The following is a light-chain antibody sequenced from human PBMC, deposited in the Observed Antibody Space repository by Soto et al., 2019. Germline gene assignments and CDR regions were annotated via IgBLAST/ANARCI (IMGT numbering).Light chain of an antibody. CDR2: DAS. Sequence: EFVLTQSPGTLSLSPGERATLSCRASQTVRNNYLAWYQQKPGQAPRLLIYDASSRATGIPDRFSGGGSGTDFTLTISRLEPVDFAVYYCQQYGSSPRTFGLGTKVDIK. V-gene: IGKV3-20*01. J-gene: IGKJ1*01. CDR3: QQYGSSPRT. CDR1: QTVRNNY.